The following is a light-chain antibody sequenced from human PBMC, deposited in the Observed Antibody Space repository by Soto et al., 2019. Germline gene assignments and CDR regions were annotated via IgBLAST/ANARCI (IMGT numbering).Light chain of an antibody. V-gene: IGKV3D-15*01. CDR1: QSVNNY. CDR2: DAS. J-gene: IGKJ5*01. CDR3: QQYNDWPPIT. Sequence: EIVLSQSPVTLSLSPGERVTLSCSASQSVNNYIAWYQQKPGQSPRLLIYDASNRATGIPARFSGSGSGTEFTLTISSLQSEDFAVYYCQQYNDWPPITFGQGTRLEIK.